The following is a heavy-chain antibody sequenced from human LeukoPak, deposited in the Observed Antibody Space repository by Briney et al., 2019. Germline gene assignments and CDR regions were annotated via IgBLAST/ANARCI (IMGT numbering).Heavy chain of an antibody. CDR3: ARELGYCSSTSCYNFWFDP. Sequence: SETLSLTCTVSGGSINSYYWSWIRQPPGKGLEWIGEINHSGSTNYNPSLKSRVTISVDTSKNQFSLKLSSVTAADTAVYYCARELGYCSSTSCYNFWFDPWGQGTLVTVSS. J-gene: IGHJ5*02. V-gene: IGHV4-34*01. CDR2: INHSGST. CDR1: GGSINSYY. D-gene: IGHD2-2*02.